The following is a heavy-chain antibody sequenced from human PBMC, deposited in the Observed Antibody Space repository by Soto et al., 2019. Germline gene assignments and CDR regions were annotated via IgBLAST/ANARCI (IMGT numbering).Heavy chain of an antibody. D-gene: IGHD6-13*01. CDR3: AKDEDSSSFVNPAYYSFGMDA. CDR1: GFTFSSYA. V-gene: IGHV3-23*01. J-gene: IGHJ6*02. CDR2: ISGSGGST. Sequence: GGSLRLSCAASGFTFSSYAMSWVRQAPGKGLEWVSAISGSGGSTYYADSVKGRFTISRANSKNTLYLQMNSLRAEDTAVYYCAKDEDSSSFVNPAYYSFGMDAWGQGTTVTVSS.